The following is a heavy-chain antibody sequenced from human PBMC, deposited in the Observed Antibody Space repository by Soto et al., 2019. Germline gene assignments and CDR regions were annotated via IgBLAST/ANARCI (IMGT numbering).Heavy chain of an antibody. CDR1: GGSFSGYY. D-gene: IGHD3-22*01. Sequence: SETLSLTCAVYGGSFSGYYWRWIRQPPGKGLEWIGEINHSGSTNYNPSLKSRVTISVDTSKNQFSLKLSSVTAADTAVYYCARGLKDYYDSSGQRPGWFDPWGQGTLVT. CDR3: ARGLKDYYDSSGQRPGWFDP. J-gene: IGHJ5*02. CDR2: INHSGST. V-gene: IGHV4-34*01.